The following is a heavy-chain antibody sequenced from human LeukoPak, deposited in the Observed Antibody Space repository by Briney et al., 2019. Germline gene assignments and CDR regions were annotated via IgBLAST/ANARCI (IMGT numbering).Heavy chain of an antibody. D-gene: IGHD2-2*01. CDR1: GFTFSSYA. CDR2: ISYGGSNK. CDR3: AREDIVVVPAAPRPYYYYGMDV. J-gene: IGHJ6*04. Sequence: PGGSLRLSCAASGFTFSSYAMHWVRQAPGKGLEWVAVISYGGSNKYYADSVKGRFTISRDNSKNTLYLQMNSLRAEDTAVYYCAREDIVVVPAAPRPYYYYGMDVWGKGTTVTVSS. V-gene: IGHV3-30*04.